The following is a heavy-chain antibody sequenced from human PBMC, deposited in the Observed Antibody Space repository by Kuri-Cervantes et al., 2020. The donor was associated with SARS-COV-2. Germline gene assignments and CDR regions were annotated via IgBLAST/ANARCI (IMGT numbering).Heavy chain of an antibody. D-gene: IGHD3-10*01. CDR1: GGTISSYY. CDR3: ARALSDLGNVLLWFGEKLRFDP. J-gene: IGHJ5*02. V-gene: IGHV4-59*01. Sequence: SETLSLTCTVSGGTISSYYWSWIRHPPGKGLEWIGYIYYSGSTNYNPSLKSRVTISVDTSKNQFSLKLSSVAAADTAVYYFARALSDLGNVLLWFGEKLRFDPWGQGTLVTVSS. CDR2: IYYSGST.